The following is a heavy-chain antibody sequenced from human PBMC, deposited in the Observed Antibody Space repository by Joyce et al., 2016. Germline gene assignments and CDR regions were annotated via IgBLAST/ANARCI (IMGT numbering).Heavy chain of an antibody. V-gene: IGHV3-11*04. J-gene: IGHJ4*02. CDR3: VKGQQWLVGAVDF. D-gene: IGHD6-19*01. Sequence: QVQLVESGGGLVKPGGSLRLSCKASGFTFSDYYMSWIRQAPGKGLEWVSYINSPGRTIYYADSVKGRFTIPRDNGKNLLYLQMNNLGDEDTAVYFCVKGQQWLVGAVDFWGQGTPVSVSP. CDR2: INSPGRTI. CDR1: GFTFSDYY.